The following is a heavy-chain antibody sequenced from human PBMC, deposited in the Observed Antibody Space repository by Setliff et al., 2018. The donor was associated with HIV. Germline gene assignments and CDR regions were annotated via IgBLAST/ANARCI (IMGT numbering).Heavy chain of an antibody. Sequence: SETLSLTCTVSGGSMSSYYWSWIRQPPGKGLEWVGYIYYSGSTNYNPSLKGRVPVSVDTAKNQFSLRLSSVTAADTAVYYCARHPPHDSTWPYYYYGMDVWVPETLLVTVSS. CDR3: ARHPPHDSTWPYYYYGMDV. CDR1: GGSMSSYY. D-gene: IGHD6-13*01. J-gene: IGHJ6*02. CDR2: IYYSGST. V-gene: IGHV4-59*08.